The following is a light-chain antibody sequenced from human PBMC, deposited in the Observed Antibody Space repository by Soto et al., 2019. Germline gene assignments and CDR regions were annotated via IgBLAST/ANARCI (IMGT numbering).Light chain of an antibody. J-gene: IGKJ5*01. CDR3: QQSLTMPIT. Sequence: DIQMTQSPASLSVSVGDRATITCRASQSINNYLNWYLQRPGQAPKXMIRSASTLQRGVPSRFSGSGSRTEFTLTIADLQPDDVGTYYCQQSLTMPITFGHGTRLEIK. CDR2: SAS. V-gene: IGKV1-39*01. CDR1: QSINNY.